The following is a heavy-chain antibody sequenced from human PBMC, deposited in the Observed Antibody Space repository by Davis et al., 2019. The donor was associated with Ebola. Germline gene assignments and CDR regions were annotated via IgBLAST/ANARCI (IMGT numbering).Heavy chain of an antibody. J-gene: IGHJ2*01. D-gene: IGHD1-7*01. Sequence: ASVKVSCKTSGYTFTNYGISWVRQAPGQGLEWMGWISTYNGDTNYAQRFQARVIMTTDTSTGTAYMELRSLTSDDTAMYYCARDPLTWNYSAGRYFDLWGRGTLVTVSS. CDR1: GYTFTNYG. CDR3: ARDPLTWNYSAGRYFDL. V-gene: IGHV1-18*01. CDR2: ISTYNGDT.